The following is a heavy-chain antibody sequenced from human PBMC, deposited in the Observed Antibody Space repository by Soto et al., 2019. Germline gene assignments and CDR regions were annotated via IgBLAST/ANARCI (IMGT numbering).Heavy chain of an antibody. Sequence: QVQLVESGGGVVQPGRSLRLSCAASGFTFSSYAMHWVRQAPGKGLEWVAVISYDGSNKYYADSVKGRFTISRDNSKNTLYLQMNSLRAEDTAVYYCARDVAPEQNYYYYGMDVWGQGTTVTVSS. V-gene: IGHV3-30-3*01. J-gene: IGHJ6*02. CDR1: GFTFSSYA. CDR3: ARDVAPEQNYYYYGMDV. CDR2: ISYDGSNK. D-gene: IGHD2-21*01.